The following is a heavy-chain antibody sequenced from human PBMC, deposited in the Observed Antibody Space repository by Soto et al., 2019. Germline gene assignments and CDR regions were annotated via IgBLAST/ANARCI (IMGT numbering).Heavy chain of an antibody. J-gene: IGHJ4*02. CDR2: ISSSSSYT. D-gene: IGHD6-19*01. V-gene: IGHV3-11*06. Sequence: QVQLVESGGGLVKPGGSLRLSCAASGFTFSDYYMSWIRQAPGKGLEWVSYISSSSSYTNYADSVKGRFTISRDNAKNSLYLQMNSLRAEDTAVYYCARRDSSGWYGDYWGQGTLVTVSS. CDR1: GFTFSDYY. CDR3: ARRDSSGWYGDY.